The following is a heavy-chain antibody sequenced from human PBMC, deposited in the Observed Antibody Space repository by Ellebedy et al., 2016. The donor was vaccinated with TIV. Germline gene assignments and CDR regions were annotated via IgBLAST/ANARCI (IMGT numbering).Heavy chain of an antibody. CDR3: ARAGSIQLWLDY. V-gene: IGHV4-39*01. J-gene: IGHJ4*02. CDR2: IYYSGST. Sequence: MPSETLSLTCTVSGGSISSSNYYWGWIRQPPGKGLEWIGSIYYSGSTYYNPSLKSRVTISVDTSKNQFSLKLSSVTAADTAVYYCARAGSIQLWLDYWGQGTLVTVSS. CDR1: GGSISSSNYY. D-gene: IGHD5-18*01.